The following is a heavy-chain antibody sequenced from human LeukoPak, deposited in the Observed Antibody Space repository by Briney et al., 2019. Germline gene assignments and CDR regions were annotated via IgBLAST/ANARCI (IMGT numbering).Heavy chain of an antibody. CDR3: AGEDSHSWFDP. CDR1: GYTFTKYY. J-gene: IGHJ5*02. D-gene: IGHD5-18*01. Sequence: ASVKVSCQASGYTFTKYYVYWVRQAPGQGLEWMGWINPNTGGTHFAQKFQGRVTMTRDTSISTAYMELSRLRSDDTAVYYCAGEDSHSWFDPWGQGTLVTVSS. V-gene: IGHV1-2*02. CDR2: INPNTGGT.